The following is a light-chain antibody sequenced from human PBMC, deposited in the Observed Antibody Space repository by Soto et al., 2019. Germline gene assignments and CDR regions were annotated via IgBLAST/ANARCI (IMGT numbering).Light chain of an antibody. Sequence: DIRMTQSPSALSASVGDRFTITCRASQDITDYLAWYQQKPGQVPELLIYAASTLQSGVPSRFTGSGSGTDFTLTISGLQPEDFAIYYCQNYNSDQWTFGQGTKVDIK. J-gene: IGKJ1*01. V-gene: IGKV1-27*01. CDR2: AAS. CDR1: QDITDY. CDR3: QNYNSDQWT.